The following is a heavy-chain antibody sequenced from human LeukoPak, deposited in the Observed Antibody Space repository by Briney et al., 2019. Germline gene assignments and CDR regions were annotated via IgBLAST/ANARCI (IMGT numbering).Heavy chain of an antibody. CDR1: GFIFSSYA. CDR3: ATTRVAAVGRYYFDL. D-gene: IGHD6-13*01. V-gene: IGHV3-23*01. J-gene: IGHJ4*02. CDR2: ISASNSNT. Sequence: GGSLRLSCAASGFIFSSYAMSWVRQAPGKGLEWISAISASNSNTYYADSVKGRFTISRDNSKNTLYLQMNSLRAEDTAVYYCATTRVAAVGRYYFDLWGQGTLVTVSS.